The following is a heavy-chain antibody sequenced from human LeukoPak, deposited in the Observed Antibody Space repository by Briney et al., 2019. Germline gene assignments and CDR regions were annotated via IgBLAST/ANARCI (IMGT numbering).Heavy chain of an antibody. CDR2: ISSSSTS. V-gene: IGHV3-48*01. Sequence: PGGSLRLSCAASGFTFSSYSMNWVRQAPGKGLKWVSYISSSSTSNYADSVKGRFTISRDSAKSSLYLQMNSLRDEDTAVYYCARGYSGNYDDWGQGTLVTASS. D-gene: IGHD1-26*01. J-gene: IGHJ4*02. CDR1: GFTFSSYS. CDR3: ARGYSGNYDD.